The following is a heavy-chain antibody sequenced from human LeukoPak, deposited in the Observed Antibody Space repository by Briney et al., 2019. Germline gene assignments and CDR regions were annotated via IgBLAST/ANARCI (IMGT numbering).Heavy chain of an antibody. CDR1: GFTFSSYA. J-gene: IGHJ4*02. CDR3: AKGYYDSSGYSNYFDY. V-gene: IGHV3-23*01. D-gene: IGHD3-22*01. CDR2: ISGSGGST. Sequence: PGGSLRLSCAASGFTFSSYAMSWVRQAPGKGLEWVSAISGSGGSTYYADSVKGRFTISRDNSKNTLYLQMNSLRAEDTAVYYCAKGYYDSSGYSNYFDYWGQGTLVTVSS.